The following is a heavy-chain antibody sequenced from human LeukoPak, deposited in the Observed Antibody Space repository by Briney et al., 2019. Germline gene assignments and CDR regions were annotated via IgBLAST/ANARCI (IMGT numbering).Heavy chain of an antibody. V-gene: IGHV3-7*02. CDR2: IKQDGSWA. CDR1: GFTFSNYW. D-gene: IGHD4-23*01. Sequence: SGGSLRLSCAASGFTFSNYWMTWVRHAPGKGLEWVADIKQDGSWANYVDSVKGRFTISRDNSKNTLYLRMNSLRAEDTAVYYCAARDYGGNSGIWGQGTMVTVSS. CDR3: AARDYGGNSGI. J-gene: IGHJ3*02.